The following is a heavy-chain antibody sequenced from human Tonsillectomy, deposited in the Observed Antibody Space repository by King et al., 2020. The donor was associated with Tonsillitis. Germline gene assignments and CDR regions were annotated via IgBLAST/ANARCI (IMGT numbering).Heavy chain of an antibody. D-gene: IGHD1-26*01. CDR3: AREALGGAFDI. V-gene: IGHV6-1*01. Sequence: VQLQQSGPGLVKPSQTLSLTCAISGDSVSSNIAALNWIRQSPSIGLEWLGRTYYRSQWYTYYAGFVKSRITINPDTPKNQFSLQVDSVTPEETAVYYCAREALGGAFDIWGQGTMVTVSS. CDR1: GDSVSSNIAA. CDR2: TYYRSQWYT. J-gene: IGHJ3*02.